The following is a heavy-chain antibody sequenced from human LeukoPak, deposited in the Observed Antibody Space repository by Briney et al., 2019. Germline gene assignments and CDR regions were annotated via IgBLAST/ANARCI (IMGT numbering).Heavy chain of an antibody. V-gene: IGHV1-69*01. CDR1: DCTLITHD. CDR3: PRFTVTQYFDH. J-gene: IGHJ4*02. Sequence: GASLNVSFMPPDCTLITHDIGWVRQAPGQGREWMGGINPVLDKILYARRFQGRLTLTAAEATATAYLELSSLRSEDTAVYYCPRFTVTQYFDHWGQGTLITVSS. CDR2: INPVLDKI. D-gene: IGHD4-11*01.